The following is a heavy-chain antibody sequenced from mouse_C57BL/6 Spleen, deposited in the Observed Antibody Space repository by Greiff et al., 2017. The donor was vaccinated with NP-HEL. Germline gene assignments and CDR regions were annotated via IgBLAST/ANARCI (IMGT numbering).Heavy chain of an antibody. CDR1: GFTFSDYG. CDR3: ARPRHYYAMDY. Sequence: EVQLVESGGGLVKPGGSLKLSCAASGFTFSDYGMHWVRQAPEKGLEWVAYISSGSSTIYYADTVKGRFTISRDNAKNTLFLQMTSLRSEDTARYYCARPRHYYAMDYWGQGTSVTVSS. J-gene: IGHJ4*01. CDR2: ISSGSSTI. V-gene: IGHV5-17*01.